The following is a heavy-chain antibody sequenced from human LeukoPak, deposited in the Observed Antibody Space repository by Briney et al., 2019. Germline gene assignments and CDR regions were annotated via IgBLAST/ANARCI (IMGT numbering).Heavy chain of an antibody. CDR2: IYPGDSDT. J-gene: IGHJ5*02. D-gene: IGHD6-19*01. Sequence: GESLKISCQGSGYSFSTYWITWVRQMPGKGLEWMGIIYPGDSDTRYSPSFQGQVTISADKSISTAYLQWSSLKASDTAMYYCATTQWLRVGAWGQGTLVTVSS. V-gene: IGHV5-51*01. CDR3: ATTQWLRVGA. CDR1: GYSFSTYW.